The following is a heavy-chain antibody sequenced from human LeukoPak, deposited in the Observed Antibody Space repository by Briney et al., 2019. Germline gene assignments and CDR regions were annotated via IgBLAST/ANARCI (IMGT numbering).Heavy chain of an antibody. V-gene: IGHV3-48*04. D-gene: IGHD4-17*01. CDR1: GFSFSTYS. J-gene: IGHJ4*02. CDR3: ARTVSY. CDR2: ISNTSTTT. Sequence: GGSLRLSCVASGFSFSTYSMNWIRQAPGKGLEWVAYISNTSTTTHYADSVKGRFTISRDNVQNSLFLQMNSLRAEDTAVYYCARTVSYWGQGTLVTVSS.